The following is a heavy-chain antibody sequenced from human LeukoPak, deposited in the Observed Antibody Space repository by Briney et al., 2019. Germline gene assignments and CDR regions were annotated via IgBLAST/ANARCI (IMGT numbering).Heavy chain of an antibody. CDR1: DFSFSNYD. J-gene: IGHJ6*02. D-gene: IGHD6-6*01. Sequence: GGSLRLSCVASDFSFSNYDMYWVRQAAGRGLEWVSALGTNGDTYYLGSVRGRFTISRENGKNSLYLQMNGLRVDDTAVYYCAREWRGIASHFHGMDVWGQGTTVTVSS. CDR2: LGTNGDT. V-gene: IGHV3-13*01. CDR3: AREWRGIASHFHGMDV.